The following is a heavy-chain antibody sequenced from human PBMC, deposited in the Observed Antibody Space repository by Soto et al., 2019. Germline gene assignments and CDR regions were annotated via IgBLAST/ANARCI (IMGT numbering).Heavy chain of an antibody. D-gene: IGHD2-21*01. CDR2: IWYDGSNK. V-gene: IGHV3-33*01. Sequence: GGSLRLSCAASGFTFSSYGMHWVRQAPGKGLEWVAVIWYDGSNKYYADSVKGRFTISRDNSKNTLYLQMNSLRAEDTAVYYCARVYIVRPGQLYYYRMDVWGQGTTVTGSS. CDR3: ARVYIVRPGQLYYYRMDV. CDR1: GFTFSSYG. J-gene: IGHJ6*02.